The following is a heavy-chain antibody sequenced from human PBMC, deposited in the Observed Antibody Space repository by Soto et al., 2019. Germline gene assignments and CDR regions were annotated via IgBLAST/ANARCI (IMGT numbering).Heavy chain of an antibody. V-gene: IGHV6-1*01. Sequence: SQTLSLTCAISGDSVSSNTAGWNWIRQSPSRGLEWLGRTYYRSRWYNDYAVSVKSRITITPDTSKNQLSLQLNSVTPEDTAVYFCARDLEDPVAVPAATYFHFSGMEVWGQGTTVTVSS. CDR3: ARDLEDPVAVPAATYFHFSGMEV. J-gene: IGHJ6*02. D-gene: IGHD2-2*01. CDR1: GDSVSSNTAG. CDR2: TYYRSRWYN.